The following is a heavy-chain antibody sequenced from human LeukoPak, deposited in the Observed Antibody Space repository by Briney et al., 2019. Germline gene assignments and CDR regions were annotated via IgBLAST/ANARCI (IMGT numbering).Heavy chain of an antibody. D-gene: IGHD3-22*01. Sequence: GASVKVSCKASGYTFTSYGIGWVRQAPGQGLEWMGWISAYNGNTNYAQKLQGRVTMTTDTSTRTAYMELRSLRSDDTAVYYCARDRGLEYYYDSSGYADAFDIWGQGTMVTGSS. J-gene: IGHJ3*02. CDR3: ARDRGLEYYYDSSGYADAFDI. CDR1: GYTFTSYG. CDR2: ISAYNGNT. V-gene: IGHV1-18*01.